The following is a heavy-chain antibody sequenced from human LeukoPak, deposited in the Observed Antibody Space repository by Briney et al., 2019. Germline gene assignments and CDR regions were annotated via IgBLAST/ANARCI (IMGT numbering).Heavy chain of an antibody. CDR2: IVVGSGNT. Sequence: SVKVSCKASGFTFTSSAVQWVRQARGQRLEWIGWIVVGSGNTNYAQKFQERVTITRDMSTSTAYMALSSLRSEDTAVYYCAAMGSSSWYVPEAWGQGTLVTVSS. V-gene: IGHV1-58*01. CDR1: GFTFTSSA. D-gene: IGHD6-13*01. J-gene: IGHJ5*02. CDR3: AAMGSSSWYVPEA.